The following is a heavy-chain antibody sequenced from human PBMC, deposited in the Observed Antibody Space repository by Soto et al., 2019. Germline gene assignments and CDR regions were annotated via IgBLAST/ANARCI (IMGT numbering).Heavy chain of an antibody. D-gene: IGHD2-2*01. CDR3: ARDQGSKKYYYYGMDV. Sequence: VGSLRLSCAASGFTFSSYWVSWVRQAPGKGLEWVANIKQDGSEKYYVDSVKGRFTISRDNAKNSLYLQMNSLRAEDTAVYYCARDQGSKKYYYYGMDVWGQGTTVTVSS. V-gene: IGHV3-7*01. CDR2: IKQDGSEK. CDR1: GFTFSSYW. J-gene: IGHJ6*02.